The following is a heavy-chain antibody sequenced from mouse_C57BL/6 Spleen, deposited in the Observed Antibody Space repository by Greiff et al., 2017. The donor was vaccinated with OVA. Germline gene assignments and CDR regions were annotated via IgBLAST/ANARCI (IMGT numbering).Heavy chain of an antibody. CDR2: IDPSDSYT. Sequence: QVQLQQPGAELVMPGASVKLSCKASGYTFTSYWMHWVKQRPGQGLEWIGEIDPSDSYTNYNQKFKGKSTLTVDKSYSTAYMQLSSLTSEDSAVYYCARSDYSNRFAYWGQGTLVTVSS. CDR1: GYTFTSYW. CDR3: ARSDYSNRFAY. J-gene: IGHJ3*01. D-gene: IGHD2-5*01. V-gene: IGHV1-69*01.